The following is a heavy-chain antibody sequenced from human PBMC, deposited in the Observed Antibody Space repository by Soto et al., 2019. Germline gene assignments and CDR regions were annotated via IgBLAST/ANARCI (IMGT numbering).Heavy chain of an antibody. D-gene: IGHD2-2*01. V-gene: IGHV3-49*03. CDR1: GFTFGDYA. J-gene: IGHJ3*02. CDR2: IRSKAYGGTT. Sequence: PGGSLRLSCTASGFTFGDYAMSWFRQAPGKGLEWVGFIRSKAYGGTTEYAASVKGRFTISRDDSKSIAYLQMNSLKTEDTAVYYCTLPGSCFLFCPDIWGQGTMVTVSS. CDR3: TLPGSCFLFCPDI.